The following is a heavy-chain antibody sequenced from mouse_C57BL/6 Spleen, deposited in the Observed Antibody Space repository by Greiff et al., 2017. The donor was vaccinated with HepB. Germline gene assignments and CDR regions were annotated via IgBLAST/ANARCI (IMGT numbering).Heavy chain of an antibody. J-gene: IGHJ2*01. CDR3: ARGTYGSSLDY. Sequence: QVQLQQPGAELVKPGASVKMSCKASGYTFTSYWITWVKQRPGQGLEWIGDIYPGSGSTNYNEKFKSKATLTVDTSSSTAYMQLSSLTSEDSAIYYCARGTYGSSLDYWGQGTTLTVSS. D-gene: IGHD1-1*01. V-gene: IGHV1-55*01. CDR1: GYTFTSYW. CDR2: IYPGSGST.